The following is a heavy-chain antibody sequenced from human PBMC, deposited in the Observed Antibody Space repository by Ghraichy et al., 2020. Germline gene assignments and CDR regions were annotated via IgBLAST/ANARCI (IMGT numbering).Heavy chain of an antibody. Sequence: ETLSLTCAASGFTFSMHWMSWVRQAPGKGLEWVANIKDDGSEKGYVDSVRGRFTISRDNAHNSLYLQMNSLRAEDTAVYYCARDPLKRDGFNSLDSWGQGTLVTVSS. J-gene: IGHJ4*02. V-gene: IGHV3-7*03. CDR1: GFTFSMHW. CDR2: IKDDGSEK. D-gene: IGHD5-24*01. CDR3: ARDPLKRDGFNSLDS.